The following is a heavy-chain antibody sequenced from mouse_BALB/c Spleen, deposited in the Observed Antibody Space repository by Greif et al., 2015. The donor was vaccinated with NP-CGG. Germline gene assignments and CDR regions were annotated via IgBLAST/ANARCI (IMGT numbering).Heavy chain of an antibody. Sequence: QVQLKESGAELVRPGSSVKISCKASGYAFSSYWMNWVKQRPGQGLEWIGQIYPGDGDTNYNGKFKGKSTLTADKSSSTAYMQLSSLTSEDSAVYFCARDGSSYYYAMDYWGQGTSVTVSS. CDR1: GYAFSSYW. V-gene: IGHV1-80*01. CDR3: ARDGSSYYYAMDY. D-gene: IGHD1-1*01. J-gene: IGHJ4*01. CDR2: IYPGDGDT.